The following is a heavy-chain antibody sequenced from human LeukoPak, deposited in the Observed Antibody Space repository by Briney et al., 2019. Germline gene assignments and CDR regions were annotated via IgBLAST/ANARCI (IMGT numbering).Heavy chain of an antibody. CDR3: AGAPGAFDI. J-gene: IGHJ3*02. Sequence: ASVKVSCKASGYTFTAYYLRWVRQAPGQGLEWMGWINPNSGGTYYAQKFQGRVTMTRDTSISTAYMELSRLRSDDTAVYYCAGAPGAFDIWGQGTMVTVSS. CDR1: GYTFTAYY. CDR2: INPNSGGT. V-gene: IGHV1-2*02.